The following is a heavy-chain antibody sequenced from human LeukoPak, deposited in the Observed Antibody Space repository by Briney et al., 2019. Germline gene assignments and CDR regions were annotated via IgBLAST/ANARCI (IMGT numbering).Heavy chain of an antibody. Sequence: GGSLRLSCAASGFTVSSNHMSWVRQAPGKGLEWVSVIYNGGSTDYADSVKGRFTISRDNLKNTLYLQMNSLRAEDTAVYYCARGPAGYNWGQGTLVTFSS. J-gene: IGHJ4*02. V-gene: IGHV3-53*01. CDR2: IYNGGST. CDR3: ARGPAGYN. D-gene: IGHD1-1*01. CDR1: GFTVSSNH.